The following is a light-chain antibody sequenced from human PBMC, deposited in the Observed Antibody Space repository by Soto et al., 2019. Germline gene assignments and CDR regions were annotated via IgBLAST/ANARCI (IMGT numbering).Light chain of an antibody. CDR3: SSYTSSSTR. CDR1: SSDVGGYNY. J-gene: IGLJ1*01. CDR2: DVS. Sequence: QSALTQPASVSGSPGQSITISCTGTSSDVGGYNYVSWYQQHPGKAPKLMIYDVSNRPSGVSNRFSGSKSGNTASLTISGLKAEDEDDYYCSSYTSSSTRFGTGTKVXVL. V-gene: IGLV2-14*01.